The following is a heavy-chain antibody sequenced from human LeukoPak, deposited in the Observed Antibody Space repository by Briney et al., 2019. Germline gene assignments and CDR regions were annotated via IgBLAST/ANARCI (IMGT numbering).Heavy chain of an antibody. V-gene: IGHV3-23*01. Sequence: GGSLRLSCAASGFTFSSYAMSWVRLAPGKGLEWVSAISGSGGSTYYADSVKGRFTISRDNSKNTLYLQMNSLRAEDTAVYYCAKAGSWGDAFDIWGQGTMVTVSS. J-gene: IGHJ3*02. CDR1: GFTFSSYA. CDR2: ISGSGGST. D-gene: IGHD1-26*01. CDR3: AKAGSWGDAFDI.